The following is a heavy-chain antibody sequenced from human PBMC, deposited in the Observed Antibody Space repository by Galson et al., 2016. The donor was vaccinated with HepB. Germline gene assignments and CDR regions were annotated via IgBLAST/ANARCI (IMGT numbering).Heavy chain of an antibody. J-gene: IGHJ6*02. Sequence: SVKVSCKASGYTFTSSGIGWVRQAPGQGLEWMGWISGYNGNTNYAHQIQDRVTMTTDTSTSTVYMELRSLRSDDTAVYYCAREFRYCSGKSGQAGMTRGMDVCGQGTTVTVSS. CDR2: ISGYNGNT. CDR3: AREFRYCSGKSGQAGMTRGMDV. D-gene: IGHD2-15*01. V-gene: IGHV1-18*04. CDR1: GYTFTSSG.